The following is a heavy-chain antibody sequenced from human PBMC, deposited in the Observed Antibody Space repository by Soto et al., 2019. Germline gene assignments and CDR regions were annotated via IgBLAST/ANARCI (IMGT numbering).Heavy chain of an antibody. CDR1: GGTFSSYA. J-gene: IGHJ6*02. CDR3: AHPKRNYYYYSGMDV. CDR2: IIPIFGTA. V-gene: IGHV1-69*05. Sequence: QVQLVQSGAEVKKPGSSVKVSCKASGGTFSSYAISWVRQAPGQGLEWMGGIIPIFGTANYAQKFQGRVTXTXXXPXXTAYMELSSLRSEDTAVYYCAHPKRNYYYYSGMDVWGQGPTVTVSS.